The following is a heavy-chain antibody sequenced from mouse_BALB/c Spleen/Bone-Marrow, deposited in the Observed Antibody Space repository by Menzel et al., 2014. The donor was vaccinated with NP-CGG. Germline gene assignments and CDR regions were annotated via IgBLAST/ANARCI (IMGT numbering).Heavy chain of an antibody. J-gene: IGHJ4*01. V-gene: IGHV1S34*01. CDR1: DYSFTDYC. D-gene: IGHD1-1*01. Sequence: LVKTGASVKISCKASDYSFTDYCMHWVKQTHGKSLEWIGYISCYNGATSYNQKFKGKATFTVDTSSSTAYMQFSNLTSEDSAVYYCARSEGIYYYGSSYALDYWGQGTSVTVSS. CDR3: ARSEGIYYYGSSYALDY. CDR2: ISCYNGAT.